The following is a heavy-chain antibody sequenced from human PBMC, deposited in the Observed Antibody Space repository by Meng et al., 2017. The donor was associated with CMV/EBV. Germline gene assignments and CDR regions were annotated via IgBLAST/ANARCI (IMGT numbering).Heavy chain of an antibody. J-gene: IGHJ4*02. D-gene: IGHD6-13*01. CDR1: GFTFSSYG. Sequence: GESLRLSCAASGFTFSSYGMHWVRQAPGKGLEWVAFIRYVGSNKYYADSVKGRFTISRDNSKNTLYLQMNSLRAEDTAVYYCAKDAAAADFDYWGQGTLVTVSS. CDR3: AKDAAAADFDY. CDR2: IRYVGSNK. V-gene: IGHV3-30*02.